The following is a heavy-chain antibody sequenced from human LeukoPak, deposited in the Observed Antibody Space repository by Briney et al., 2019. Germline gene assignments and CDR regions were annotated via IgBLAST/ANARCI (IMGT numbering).Heavy chain of an antibody. D-gene: IGHD2-15*01. CDR3: ARDDYCSGGHCYHY. CDR1: GLIVSREW. CDR2: SNEDGSFT. V-gene: IGHV3-74*01. Sequence: PGGSLRLSCRVSGLIVSREWMHWVRQAPGEGLVWVARSNEDGSFTGYADSVEGRFTISKDNAKNTLYLQMNSLRAEDTAVYYCARDDYCSGGHCYHYWGQGTLVTVSS. J-gene: IGHJ4*02.